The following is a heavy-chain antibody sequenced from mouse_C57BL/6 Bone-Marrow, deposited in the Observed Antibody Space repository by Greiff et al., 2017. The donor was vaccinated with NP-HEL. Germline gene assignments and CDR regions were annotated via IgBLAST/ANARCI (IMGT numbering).Heavy chain of an antibody. J-gene: IGHJ1*03. CDR2: IYPGGGYT. CDR3: ARDGRANWYFDV. D-gene: IGHD1-1*01. CDR1: GYTFTNYW. V-gene: IGHV1-63*01. Sequence: VQLKESGAELVRPGTSVKMSCKASGYTFTNYWIGWAKQRPGHGLEWIGDIYPGGGYTNYNAKFKGKATLTADKSSSTAYMQFSSLTSEDSAIYYCARDGRANWYFDVWGTGTTVTVSS.